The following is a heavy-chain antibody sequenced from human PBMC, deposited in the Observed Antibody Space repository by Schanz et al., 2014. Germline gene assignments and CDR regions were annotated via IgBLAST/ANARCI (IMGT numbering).Heavy chain of an antibody. CDR3: AKDRWRATVMVDAFDI. V-gene: IGHV3-23*04. CDR2: IGGSGGST. D-gene: IGHD4-4*01. J-gene: IGHJ3*02. CDR1: GFIFSSYL. Sequence: EVQLVESGGGLVQPGGSLTLSCAASGFIFSSYLMSWVRQAPGKGLEWVSGIGGSGGSTDYADSVKGRFTISRDNSKNTVHRQMNSLRAEDTAVYFCAKDRWRATVMVDAFDIWGQGTKVTVSS.